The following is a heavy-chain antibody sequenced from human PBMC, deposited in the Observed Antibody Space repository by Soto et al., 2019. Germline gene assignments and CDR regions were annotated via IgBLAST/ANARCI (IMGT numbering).Heavy chain of an antibody. J-gene: IGHJ5*02. D-gene: IGHD3-10*01. Sequence: SETLSLTCTVSGGSISSYYWSWIRQPPGKGLEWIGYIYYSGSTNYNPPLKSRVTISVDTSKNQFSLKLSSVTAADTAVYYCAGTGGLNYYGSGSYPFDPWGQGTLVTVSS. CDR1: GGSISSYY. V-gene: IGHV4-59*01. CDR3: AGTGGLNYYGSGSYPFDP. CDR2: IYYSGST.